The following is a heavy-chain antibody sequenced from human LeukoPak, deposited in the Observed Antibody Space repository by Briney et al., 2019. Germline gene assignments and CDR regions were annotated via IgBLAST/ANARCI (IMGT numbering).Heavy chain of an antibody. J-gene: IGHJ6*03. Sequence: GGSLRLSCAASGFTFGRHSMNWVRQAPRKGLEWVSSISSSSDYIYYADSVKGRFTISRDNSKNTLYLQMNSLRADDTVVYYCAKTVYWGIYYMDVWGKGTTVTVSS. CDR2: ISSSSDYI. V-gene: IGHV3-21*04. CDR3: AKTVYWGIYYMDV. CDR1: GFTFGRHS. D-gene: IGHD3-16*01.